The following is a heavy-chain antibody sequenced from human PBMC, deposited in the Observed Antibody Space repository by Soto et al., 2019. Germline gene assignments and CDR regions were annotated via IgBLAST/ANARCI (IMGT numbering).Heavy chain of an antibody. D-gene: IGHD3-16*02. CDR1: GGSFSGYY. Sequence: SETLSLTCAVYGGSFSGYYWSWIRQPPGKGLEWIGEINHSGSTNYNPSLKSRVTISVDTSKNQFSLKLSSVTAADTAVYYCARVRMGELSPNYYFDYWGQGTLVTVSS. J-gene: IGHJ4*02. CDR2: INHSGST. V-gene: IGHV4-34*01. CDR3: ARVRMGELSPNYYFDY.